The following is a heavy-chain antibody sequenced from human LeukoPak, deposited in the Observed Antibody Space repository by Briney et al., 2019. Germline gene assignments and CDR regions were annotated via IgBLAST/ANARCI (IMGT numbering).Heavy chain of an antibody. CDR1: GFTFSSYA. D-gene: IGHD4-17*01. CDR3: ARVDYVYAFDI. CDR2: ISSNGGST. Sequence: PGGSLRLSCAASGFTFSSYAMHWVRQAPGKGLEYVSAISSNGGSTYYANSVKGRFTISRDNSKNTLYLQMGSLRAEDMAVYYCARVDYVYAFDIWGQGTMVTVSS. J-gene: IGHJ3*02. V-gene: IGHV3-64*01.